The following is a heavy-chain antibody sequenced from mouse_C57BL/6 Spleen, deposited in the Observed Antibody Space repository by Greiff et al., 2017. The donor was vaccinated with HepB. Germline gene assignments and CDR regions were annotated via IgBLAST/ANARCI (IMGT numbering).Heavy chain of an antibody. CDR1: GFTFSDYG. CDR3: ARGDIYYGNPYYAMDY. D-gene: IGHD2-1*01. V-gene: IGHV5-17*01. CDR2: ISSGSSTI. Sequence: EVMLVESGGGLVKPGGSLKLSCAASGFTFSDYGMHWVRQAPEKGLEWVAYISSGSSTIYYADTVKGRFTISRDNAKNTLFLQMTSLRSEDTAMYYCARGDIYYGNPYYAMDYWGQGTSVTVSS. J-gene: IGHJ4*01.